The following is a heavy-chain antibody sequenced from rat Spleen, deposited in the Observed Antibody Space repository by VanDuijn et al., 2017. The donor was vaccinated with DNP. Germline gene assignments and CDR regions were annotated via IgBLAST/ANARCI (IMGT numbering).Heavy chain of an antibody. D-gene: IGHD1-4*01. V-gene: IGHV5-31*01. CDR3: TRGQTTRVSDYFDY. CDR1: GFTFNNYW. J-gene: IGHJ2*01. CDR2: ITNTGGSI. Sequence: EVQLVESGGGLVQPGRSLKLSCVASGFTFNNYWMSWIRQAPGKGLEWVASITNTGGSIYYPDSVKGRFTISRDNAQNTLYLQMNSLRSEDTATYYCTRGQTTRVSDYFDYWGQGVMVTVSS.